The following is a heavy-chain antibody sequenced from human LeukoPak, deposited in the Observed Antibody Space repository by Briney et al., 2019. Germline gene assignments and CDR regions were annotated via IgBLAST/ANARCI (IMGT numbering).Heavy chain of an antibody. CDR2: INHSGST. J-gene: IGHJ4*02. CDR1: GGSFSGYY. V-gene: IGHV4-34*01. D-gene: IGHD3-10*01. CDR3: ARGSFRLPGSGPIPGSYYNYFDY. Sequence: PSETLSLTCAVYGGSFSGYYWSWIRQPPGKGLEWIGEINHSGSTNYNPSLKSRVTISVDTSKNQFSLKLSSVTAADTAVYYCARGSFRLPGSGPIPGSYYNYFDYWGQGTLVTVSS.